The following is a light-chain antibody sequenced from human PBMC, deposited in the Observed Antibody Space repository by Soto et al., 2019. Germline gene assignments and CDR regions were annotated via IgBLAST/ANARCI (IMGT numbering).Light chain of an antibody. J-gene: IGKJ2*01. CDR1: QSITSN. V-gene: IGKV1-39*01. CDR3: QQSYSIPYT. Sequence: IQITQSASSLSASVGDRVTITCRASQSITSNLNWHQQKPGKAPKVLIYAASSLQSGVPSRFSGSGSGTDFTLTISSLQPEDFATYYCQQSYSIPYTFGQGTKLEIK. CDR2: AAS.